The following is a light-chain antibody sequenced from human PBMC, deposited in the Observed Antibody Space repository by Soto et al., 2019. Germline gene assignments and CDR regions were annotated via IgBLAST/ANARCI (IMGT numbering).Light chain of an antibody. CDR1: QSVSSSY. V-gene: IGKV3-20*01. CDR2: GAS. J-gene: IGKJ1*01. CDR3: QQYGSSPWT. Sequence: EIVLTQSPCTLSLSPGERATLSCRASQSVSSSYLAWYQQKPGQAPRLLIYGASSRATGIPDRFSGSGSGTDFTLTISRLEPEDFAVYYCQQYGSSPWTFGQGTQVDIK.